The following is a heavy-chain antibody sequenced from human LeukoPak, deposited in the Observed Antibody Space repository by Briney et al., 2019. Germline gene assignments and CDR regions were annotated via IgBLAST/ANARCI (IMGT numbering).Heavy chain of an antibody. CDR2: IYHSGST. CDR3: ARAGVCSTYYDAFDI. CDR1: GDSIRSNNW. Sequence: PSGTLSLTCVFSGDSIRSNNWWSWVRQPPGKGLEWIGEIYHSGSTTYSPSLKSRATISADKSKNQFSLKLTSLTVADTAVYYCARAGVCSTYYDAFDIWGLGTMVTVSS. J-gene: IGHJ3*02. V-gene: IGHV4-4*02. D-gene: IGHD2-21*02.